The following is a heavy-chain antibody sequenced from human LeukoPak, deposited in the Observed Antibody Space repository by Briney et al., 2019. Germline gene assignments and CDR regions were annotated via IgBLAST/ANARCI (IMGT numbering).Heavy chain of an antibody. CDR3: ARVPYSISSMDY. J-gene: IGHJ4*02. D-gene: IGHD6-6*01. V-gene: IGHV5-51*01. CDR1: GYTFSNYW. CDR2: IYPGDSDT. Sequence: GGPLKISCKSSGYTFSNYWIGWVRQMPGKGLEWMGIIYPGDSDTRYSPSFEGQVSISADKSISTAYLQWSSLKASDTATYYCARVPYSISSMDYWGQGTLVTVSS.